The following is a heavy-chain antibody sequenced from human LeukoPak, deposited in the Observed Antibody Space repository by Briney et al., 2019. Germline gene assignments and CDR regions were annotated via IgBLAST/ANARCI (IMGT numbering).Heavy chain of an antibody. CDR2: INSDGSST. CDR1: GFTFTSYW. D-gene: IGHD2-21*02. Sequence: GGSLRPSCAASGFTFTSYWMHWVRQAPGKGLVWVSRINSDGSSTSYADSVKGRFTISRDNTKNSLYLQMDSLRAEDTAVYYCARLQVHCGGDCYTRWFDPWGQGTLVTVSS. CDR3: ARLQVHCGGDCYTRWFDP. V-gene: IGHV3-74*01. J-gene: IGHJ5*02.